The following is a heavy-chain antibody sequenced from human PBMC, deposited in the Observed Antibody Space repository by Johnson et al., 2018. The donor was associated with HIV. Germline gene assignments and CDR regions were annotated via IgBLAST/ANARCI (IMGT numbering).Heavy chain of an antibody. CDR1: GLSFSSYG. D-gene: IGHD5-18*01. J-gene: IGHJ3*02. CDR3: ARDGYSYGYREPGGAFDI. V-gene: IGHV3-33*01. Sequence: QVQLVESGGGVVQPGRSVRLSCAASGLSFSSYGMHWVRQAPGKGLEWVAVIWYDGSNKYYADSVQGRFTLSRDNSQNTLYLQMNSLRAEDTAVYYCARDGYSYGYREPGGAFDIWGQGTMVTVSS. CDR2: IWYDGSNK.